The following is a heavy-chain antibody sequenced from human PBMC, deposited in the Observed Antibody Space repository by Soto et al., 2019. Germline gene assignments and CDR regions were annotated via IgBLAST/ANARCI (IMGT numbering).Heavy chain of an antibody. CDR3: ARGAFPTWGSYRLDY. D-gene: IGHD3-16*02. Sequence: RDSYGAAEVTSVSYGVHRVRKDPGKGLEWVADIKYDGSDEHYADSVKGRFTISRDNAKNSLYLQMNSLRAEDTAIYYCARGAFPTWGSYRLDYWGQGTLVTDSS. CDR2: IKYDGSDE. J-gene: IGHJ4*03. CDR1: EVTSVSYG. V-gene: IGHV3-7*04.